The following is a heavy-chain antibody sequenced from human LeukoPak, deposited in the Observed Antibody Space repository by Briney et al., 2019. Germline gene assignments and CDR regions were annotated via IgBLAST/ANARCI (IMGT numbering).Heavy chain of an antibody. Sequence: SETLSLTCTVSGGSISSYYWSWIRQPAGKGLEWIGRIYTSGSTNYNPSLKSRVTMSVDTSKNQFSLKLSSVTAADTAVYYCAKGAMATTGLCHFDYWGQGTLVTVSS. J-gene: IGHJ4*02. CDR3: AKGAMATTGLCHFDY. D-gene: IGHD5-24*01. CDR2: IYTSGST. V-gene: IGHV4-4*07. CDR1: GGSISSYY.